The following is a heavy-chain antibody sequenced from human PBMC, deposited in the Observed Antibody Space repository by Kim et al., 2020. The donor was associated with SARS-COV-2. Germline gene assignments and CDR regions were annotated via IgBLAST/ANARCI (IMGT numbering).Heavy chain of an antibody. CDR1: GGSISSGDYY. CDR3: ARGGVAAFDV. Sequence: SETLSLTCTLSGGSISSGDYYCNWIRQFPGRGLEWIGYISYSGTTYYNPSLRGRVTMSLDTSKNQFSLKLTSVTAADTAMFYCARGGVAAFDVWGPGTMVTVSS. J-gene: IGHJ3*01. V-gene: IGHV4-31*03. CDR2: ISYSGTT. D-gene: IGHD5-12*01.